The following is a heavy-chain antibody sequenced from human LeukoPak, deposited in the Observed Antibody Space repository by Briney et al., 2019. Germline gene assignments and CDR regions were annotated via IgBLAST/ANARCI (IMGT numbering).Heavy chain of an antibody. D-gene: IGHD3-3*01. J-gene: IGHJ6*04. CDR3: ARGRVFGVVIRELDV. Sequence: ASVKVSCKASGYTFTSYAMNWVRQAPGQGLEWMGGIIPIFGTANYAQKFQGRVTITADESTSTAYMELSSLRSEDTAVYYCARGRVFGVVIRELDVWGKGTTVTVSS. V-gene: IGHV1-69*13. CDR1: GYTFTSYA. CDR2: IIPIFGTA.